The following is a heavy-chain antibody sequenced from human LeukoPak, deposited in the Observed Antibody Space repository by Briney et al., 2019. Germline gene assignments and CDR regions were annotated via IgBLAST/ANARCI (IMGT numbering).Heavy chain of an antibody. D-gene: IGHD3-3*01. CDR2: MNPNRGNK. V-gene: IGHV1-8*01. CDR1: GYTLSSYD. CDR3: VRNKRPEYDFWRGRHNWFDP. J-gene: IGHJ5*02. Sequence: ASVKVSCEASGYTLSSYDINWVRQATGQGREWRGWMNPNRGNKGYAQKLQGRVSMTRNTSICTAYMELSALRAEDTAVYDCVRNKRPEYDFWRGRHNWFDPWGQGTLVTVSS.